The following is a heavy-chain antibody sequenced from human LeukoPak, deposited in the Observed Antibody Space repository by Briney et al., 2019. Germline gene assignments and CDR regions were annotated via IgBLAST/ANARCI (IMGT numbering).Heavy chain of an antibody. CDR1: GYTFTGYY. V-gene: IGHV1-2*06. D-gene: IGHD4-17*01. Sequence: ASVKVSCKASGYTFTGYYMHWVRQAPGQGLEWMGRINPNSGGTNYAQKFQGRVTMTRDTSISTAYMELSRLRSDDTAVYYCVALQRYGDPRSFDYWGQGTLVTVSS. CDR2: INPNSGGT. CDR3: VALQRYGDPRSFDY. J-gene: IGHJ4*02.